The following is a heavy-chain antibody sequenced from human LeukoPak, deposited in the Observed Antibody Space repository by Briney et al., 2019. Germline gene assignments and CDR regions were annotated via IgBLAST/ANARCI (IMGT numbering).Heavy chain of an antibody. Sequence: QTLSLTCVVSGDSVSSKNGAWNWIRQSPSRGLEWLGRTYYRAKWYNDYAESMEGRLTISQDTSKNQYSLHLNSVTPDDTAVYYCARDFGTTGWHTFDYWGQGTLVTVSS. J-gene: IGHJ4*02. CDR1: GDSVSSKNGA. CDR3: ARDFGTTGWHTFDY. CDR2: TYYRAKWYN. V-gene: IGHV6-1*01. D-gene: IGHD6-19*01.